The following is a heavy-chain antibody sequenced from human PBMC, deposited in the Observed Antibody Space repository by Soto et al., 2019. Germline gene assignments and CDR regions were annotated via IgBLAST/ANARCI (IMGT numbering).Heavy chain of an antibody. Sequence: SLRLSCAASGFTFSSYGMHWVRQAPGKGLEWVAVIWYDGSNKYYADSVKGRFTISRDNSKNTLYLQMNSLRAEDTAVYYCARMYYYDSSGYYAEYFQHWGQG. V-gene: IGHV3-33*01. CDR2: IWYDGSNK. CDR1: GFTFSSYG. D-gene: IGHD3-22*01. CDR3: ARMYYYDSSGYYAEYFQH. J-gene: IGHJ1*01.